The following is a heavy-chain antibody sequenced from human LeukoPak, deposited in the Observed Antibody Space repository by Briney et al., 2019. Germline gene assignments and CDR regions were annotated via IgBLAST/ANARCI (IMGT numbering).Heavy chain of an antibody. V-gene: IGHV3-23*01. Sequence: GGSLRLSCAASGFTFSSYAMSWVRQAPGKGLEWVSAISGSGGSTYYADSVKGRFTISRDNSKNTLYLQMNSLRAEDTAVYYCAKDVERYFDWLKGGYFDYWGQGTLVTVSS. J-gene: IGHJ4*02. CDR3: AKDVERYFDWLKGGYFDY. D-gene: IGHD3-9*01. CDR1: GFTFSSYA. CDR2: ISGSGGST.